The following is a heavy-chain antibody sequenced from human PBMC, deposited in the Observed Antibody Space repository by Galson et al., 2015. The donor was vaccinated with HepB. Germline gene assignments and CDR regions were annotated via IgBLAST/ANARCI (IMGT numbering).Heavy chain of an antibody. CDR3: ARDKQVPAATAYWYFDL. J-gene: IGHJ2*01. Sequence: SVKVSCKASGYTFTSYDINWVRQATGQGLEWMGWMNPNSGNTGYAQKFQGRVTMTRNTSISTAYMELSSLRSEDTAVYYCARDKQVPAATAYWYFDLWGQGTLVTVSS. V-gene: IGHV1-8*01. CDR2: MNPNSGNT. D-gene: IGHD2-2*01. CDR1: GYTFTSYD.